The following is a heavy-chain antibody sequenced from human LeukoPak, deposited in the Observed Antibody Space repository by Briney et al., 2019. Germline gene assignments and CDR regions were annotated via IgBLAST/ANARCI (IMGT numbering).Heavy chain of an antibody. CDR2: ISSSSSYI. CDR1: RFTFSSYS. Sequence: GGSLRLSCAASRFTFSSYSMNWVRQAPGKGLEWVSSISSSSSYIYYADSVKGRFTISRDNAKNSLYLQMNSLRAEDTAVYYCARDLRTQMVHQAAFDIWGQGTMVTVSS. V-gene: IGHV3-21*01. J-gene: IGHJ3*02. D-gene: IGHD6-13*01. CDR3: ARDLRTQMVHQAAFDI.